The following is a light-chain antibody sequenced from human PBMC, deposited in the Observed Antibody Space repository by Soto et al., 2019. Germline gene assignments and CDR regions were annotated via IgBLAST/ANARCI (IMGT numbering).Light chain of an antibody. V-gene: IGKV3-20*01. CDR2: GAS. Sequence: EIVLTQSPGTLSLSPGERATLSCRASQSVRSSYLAWYQQKPGQAPRLLIYGASSRATGIPDRFSGSGSGTDLTLTSSRLEPEDFAVYYCQQYGSSPTFGQGTKVEIK. CDR3: QQYGSSPT. J-gene: IGKJ1*01. CDR1: QSVRSSY.